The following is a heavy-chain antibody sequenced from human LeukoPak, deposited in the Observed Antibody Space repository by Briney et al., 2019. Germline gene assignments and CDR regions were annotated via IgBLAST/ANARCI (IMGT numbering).Heavy chain of an antibody. Sequence: GGSLRLSCVASGFTYSNHGMHWVRQAPGRGLEWVAVIWYDGSQEYYADSVKGRFTISRDNSKNTLDLQTNSLRAEDTAVYYCARDSGELRNSFDIWGHGTMVTVSS. CDR3: ARDSGELRNSFDI. CDR1: GFTYSNHG. CDR2: IWYDGSQE. D-gene: IGHD1-7*01. J-gene: IGHJ3*02. V-gene: IGHV3-33*01.